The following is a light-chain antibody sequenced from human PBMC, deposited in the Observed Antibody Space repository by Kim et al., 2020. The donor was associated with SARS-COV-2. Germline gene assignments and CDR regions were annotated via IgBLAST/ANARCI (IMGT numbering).Light chain of an antibody. Sequence: QSVLTQPPSASGTPGQRVTISCSGSSSNIGRNTVNWYQQLPGTAPKLLIYNNNQRPSGVPDRFSDSKSGTSASLAISGLQSDDEADYYCAAWDDSLSGDVFGAGTKVTVL. CDR1: SSNIGRNT. J-gene: IGLJ1*01. CDR3: AAWDDSLSGDV. CDR2: NNN. V-gene: IGLV1-44*01.